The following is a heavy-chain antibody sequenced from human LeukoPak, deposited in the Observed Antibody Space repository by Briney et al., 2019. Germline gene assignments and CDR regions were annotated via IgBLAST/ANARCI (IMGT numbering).Heavy chain of an antibody. CDR3: ARELRGSSWRNFDY. J-gene: IGHJ4*02. CDR1: GFTFSSYS. D-gene: IGHD6-13*01. Sequence: GGSLRLPCAASGFTFSSYSMNWVRQAPGKGLEWVSSISSSSSYIYYADSVKGRFTISRDNAKNSLYLQMNSLRAEDTAVYYCARELRGSSWRNFDYWGQGTLVTVSS. CDR2: ISSSSSYI. V-gene: IGHV3-21*01.